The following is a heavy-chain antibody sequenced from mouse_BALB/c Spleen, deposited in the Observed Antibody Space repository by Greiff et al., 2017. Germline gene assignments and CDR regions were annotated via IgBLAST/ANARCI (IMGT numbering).Heavy chain of an antibody. CDR2: IDPANGNT. V-gene: IGHV14-3*02. J-gene: IGHJ3*01. CDR1: GFNIKDTY. CDR3: ARSKDGNYLFAY. D-gene: IGHD2-1*01. Sequence: VQLQPSGAELVEPGASVKVSCTASGFNIKDTYLHWGKQRPEQGLEWIGRIDPANGNTKYDPKFQGKATITADTSSNTAYLQLSSLTSEDTAVYYCARSKDGNYLFAYWGQGTLVTVSA.